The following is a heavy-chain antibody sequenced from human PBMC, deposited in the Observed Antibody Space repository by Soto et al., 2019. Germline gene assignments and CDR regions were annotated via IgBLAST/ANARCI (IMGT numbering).Heavy chain of an antibody. D-gene: IGHD6-13*01. CDR3: GTLRYSSSWDYYYGMDV. Sequence: SVKVSCKASGGTFSSYAISWVRQAPGQGLEWMGGIIPIFGTANYAQKFQGRVTITADESTSTAYMELSSLRSEETAVYYCGTLRYSSSWDYYYGMDVWGQGTTVTVSS. CDR2: IIPIFGTA. J-gene: IGHJ6*02. CDR1: GGTFSSYA. V-gene: IGHV1-69*13.